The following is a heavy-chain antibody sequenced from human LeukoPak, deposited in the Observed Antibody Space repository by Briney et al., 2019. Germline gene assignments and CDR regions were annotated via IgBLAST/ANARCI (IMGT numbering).Heavy chain of an antibody. CDR2: INVPGSYI. V-gene: IGHV3-21*01. J-gene: IGHJ4*02. D-gene: IGHD6-19*01. CDR1: GFTFRDYS. CDR3: VRELPGSGRVYYFDH. Sequence: GGSLRLSCAASGFTFRDYSFNWVRQAPGKGLEWVASINVPGSYIWYADSVKGRFTISRDNAQTSLFLQMNSLRVEDTAMYYCVRELPGSGRVYYFDHWGPGTRVTVSS.